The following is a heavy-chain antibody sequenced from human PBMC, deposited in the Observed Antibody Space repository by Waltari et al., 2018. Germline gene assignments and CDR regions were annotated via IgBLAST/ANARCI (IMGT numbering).Heavy chain of an antibody. D-gene: IGHD7-27*01. CDR1: GGSISSHY. CDR3: ARSNWGSPSYFDY. Sequence: QVQLQESGPGLVKPSATLSLTCPVSGGSISSHYLNWIGQPPGKGLEWIGYIYYSGSTNYNPSLKSRVTISVDTSKNQFSLKLSSVTAADTAVYYCARSNWGSPSYFDYWGQGTLVTVSS. CDR2: IYYSGST. J-gene: IGHJ4*02. V-gene: IGHV4-59*11.